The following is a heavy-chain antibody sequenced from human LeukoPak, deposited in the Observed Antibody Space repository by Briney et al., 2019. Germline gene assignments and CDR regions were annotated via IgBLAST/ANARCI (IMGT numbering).Heavy chain of an antibody. CDR2: ICYRGST. Sequence: SETLSLTCTVSGGSISSYYWSWIRQPPGNGLEWIWYICYRGSTNYNPSRKSRVTIAVDTSKNQLSLKLSSVTAADTAVYYCAGDLVVWGKGTTVTVSS. CDR3: AGDLVV. J-gene: IGHJ6*04. CDR1: GGSISSYY. V-gene: IGHV4-59*01.